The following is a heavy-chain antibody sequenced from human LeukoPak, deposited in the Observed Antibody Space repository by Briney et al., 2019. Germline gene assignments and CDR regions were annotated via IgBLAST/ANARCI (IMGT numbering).Heavy chain of an antibody. D-gene: IGHD2-8*01. CDR2: MSYDGSNK. V-gene: IGHV3-30*18. J-gene: IGHJ4*02. Sequence: GGSLRLSCAASGFTFSSYGMHWVRQAPGKGLEWVGVMSYDGSNKYYADSGKGRFTTSRDNYKNTLHLQMNSLRAEDTAVYYCAKGQMGPYYFDYWGQGTLVTVSS. CDR3: AKGQMGPYYFDY. CDR1: GFTFSSYG.